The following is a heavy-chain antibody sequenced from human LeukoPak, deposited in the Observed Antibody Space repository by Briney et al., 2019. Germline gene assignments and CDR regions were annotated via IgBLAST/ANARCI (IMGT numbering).Heavy chain of an antibody. D-gene: IGHD6-19*01. CDR2: INHSGST. V-gene: IGHV4-34*01. J-gene: IGHJ4*02. CDR1: GGSFSGYY. Sequence: PSETLSLTCAVYGGSFSGYYWSWIRQPPGKGLEWIGEINHSGSTNYNPSLKSRVTISVDTSKNQFSLKLSSVTAADTAVYYCARHVVDWAGTPFIDYWGQGTLVTVSS. CDR3: ARHVVDWAGTPFIDY.